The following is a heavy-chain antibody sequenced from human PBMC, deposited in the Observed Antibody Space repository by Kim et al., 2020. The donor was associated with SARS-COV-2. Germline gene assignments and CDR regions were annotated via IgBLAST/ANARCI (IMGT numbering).Heavy chain of an antibody. J-gene: IGHJ5*02. Sequence: ASVKVSKASGYTFTGYYMHWVRQAPGQGLEWMGWINPNSGGTNYAQKFQGRVTMTRDTSISTAYMELSRLRSDDTAVYYCARDYGLSNWFDPWGQGTLVTVSS. CDR3: ARDYGLSNWFDP. V-gene: IGHV1-2*02. CDR2: INPNSGGT. D-gene: IGHD3-10*01. CDR1: GYTFTGYY.